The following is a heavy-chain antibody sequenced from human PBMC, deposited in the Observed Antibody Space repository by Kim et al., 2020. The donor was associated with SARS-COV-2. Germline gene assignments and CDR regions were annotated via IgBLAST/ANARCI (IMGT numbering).Heavy chain of an antibody. J-gene: IGHJ4*02. CDR2: INHSGST. V-gene: IGHV4-34*01. CDR3: ARAGHSSGWHTDY. D-gene: IGHD6-19*01. CDR1: GGSFSGYY. Sequence: SETLSLTCAVYGGSFSGYYWSWIRQPPGKGLEWIGEINHSGSTNYNPSLKSRVTISVDTSKNQFSLKLSSVTAADTAVYYCARAGHSSGWHTDYWGQGTLVTVSS.